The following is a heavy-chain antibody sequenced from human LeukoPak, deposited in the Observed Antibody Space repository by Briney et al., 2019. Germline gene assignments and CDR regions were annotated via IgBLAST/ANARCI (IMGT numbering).Heavy chain of an antibody. J-gene: IGHJ4*02. Sequence: GGSLRLSCAASGLTFSSSAMSWVRQAPGKGLEWVSAISSSGGSTYYTDSVKGRFTISRDNSKNTLYLQMNSLRAEDTAVYYCAKQGGCYFDYWGQGTLVTVSS. V-gene: IGHV3-23*01. CDR3: AKQGGCYFDY. CDR2: ISSSGGST. D-gene: IGHD3-16*01. CDR1: GLTFSSSA.